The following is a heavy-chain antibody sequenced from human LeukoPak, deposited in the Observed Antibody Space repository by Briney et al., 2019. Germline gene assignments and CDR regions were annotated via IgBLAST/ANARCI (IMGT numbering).Heavy chain of an antibody. V-gene: IGHV1-18*01. J-gene: IGHJ4*02. CDR2: ISAYSGST. CDR3: AGHYGGTFFDY. D-gene: IGHD4-23*01. Sequence: ASVKASCKASGYTFTTYGISWVRQAPGQGLEWMGWISAYSGSTNYAQNLQGRVTMTTDTSTSTAYMELRSLRSDDTAVYYCAGHYGGTFFDYWGQGTLVTVSS. CDR1: GYTFTTYG.